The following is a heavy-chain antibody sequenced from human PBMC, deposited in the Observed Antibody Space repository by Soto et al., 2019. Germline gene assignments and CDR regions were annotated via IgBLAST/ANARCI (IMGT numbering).Heavy chain of an antibody. Sequence: QLQLQESGPGLVKPSETLSLTCTVSGGSISSSSYYWGWIRQPPGKGLEWIGSIYYSVSTYYNPSLKSRVTISVDTATNHFSLKLSSVPAADTDVYYGARHSGYEDVLFVYWCQETLVTVSS. J-gene: IGHJ4*02. V-gene: IGHV4-39*01. CDR1: GGSISSSSYY. CDR2: IYYSVST. D-gene: IGHD5-12*01. CDR3: ARHSGYEDVLFVY.